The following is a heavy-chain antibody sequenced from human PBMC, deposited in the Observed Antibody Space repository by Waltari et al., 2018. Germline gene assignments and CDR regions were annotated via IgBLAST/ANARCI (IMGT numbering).Heavy chain of an antibody. Sequence: QVQLQQWGAGLLKPSETLSLTCAVYGGSFSGYYWSWIRQPPGKGLEWIGEINHSGSTNYNPSLKSRVTISVDTSKNQFSLKLSSVTAADTAVYYCARASTAAARYMDVWGKGTTVTVSS. CDR3: ARASTAAARYMDV. J-gene: IGHJ6*03. V-gene: IGHV4-34*01. CDR1: GGSFSGYY. D-gene: IGHD6-13*01. CDR2: INHSGST.